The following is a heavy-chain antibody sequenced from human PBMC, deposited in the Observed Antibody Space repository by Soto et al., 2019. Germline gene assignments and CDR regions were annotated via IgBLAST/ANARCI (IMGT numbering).Heavy chain of an antibody. V-gene: IGHV3-21*01. D-gene: IGHD5-12*01. CDR2: ISSSSSYI. CDR1: GLTFSSYS. Sequence: PGGSLRLSCAASGLTFSSYSMNWVRPAPGKGLEWVSSISSSSSYIYYADSVKGRFTISRDNAKNSLYLQMNSLRAEDTAVYYCAREGGYSCYESSFDYWGQETLVTVSS. J-gene: IGHJ4*02. CDR3: AREGGYSCYESSFDY.